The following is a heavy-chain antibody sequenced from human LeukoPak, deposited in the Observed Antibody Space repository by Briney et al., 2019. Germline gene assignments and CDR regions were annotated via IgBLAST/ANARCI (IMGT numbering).Heavy chain of an antibody. V-gene: IGHV4-4*07. CDR1: GGSISSYY. D-gene: IGHD3-10*01. CDR3: ARDSLVRGEDV. Sequence: SETLSLTCTVSGGSISSYYWSWLRQPAGKGLEWIGRIYTSGSTNYNPSLKSRVTMSVDTSKNQFSLKLSSVAAADTAVYYCARDSLVRGEDVWGKGTTVTVSS. J-gene: IGHJ6*04. CDR2: IYTSGST.